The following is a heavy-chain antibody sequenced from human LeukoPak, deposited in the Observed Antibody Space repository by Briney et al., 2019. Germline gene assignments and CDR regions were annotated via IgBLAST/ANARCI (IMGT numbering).Heavy chain of an antibody. CDR2: IYSGGRT. D-gene: IGHD3-10*01. Sequence: GGSLRLSCAASGFTFSSNFMSWVRQAPGKGLEWVSVIYSGGRTDYADSVKGRFTISRDNSRNMLYLQMNSLRPEDTAVYYCARENGRGVISPYWGQGTLVTVSS. J-gene: IGHJ4*02. CDR3: ARENGRGVISPY. V-gene: IGHV3-66*01. CDR1: GFTFSSNF.